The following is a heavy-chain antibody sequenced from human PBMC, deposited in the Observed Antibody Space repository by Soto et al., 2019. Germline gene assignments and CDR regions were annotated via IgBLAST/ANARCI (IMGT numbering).Heavy chain of an antibody. Sequence: SETLSLTCTVSGGSISGYYWSWLRQPPGKGLEWIGYIYYSGSTNYNPSLKSRVTISVDTSKNQFSLKLSSVTAADTAVYYCARQQWLVLNAFDIWGQGTMVTV. J-gene: IGHJ3*02. CDR3: ARQQWLVLNAFDI. V-gene: IGHV4-59*01. D-gene: IGHD6-19*01. CDR2: IYYSGST. CDR1: GGSISGYY.